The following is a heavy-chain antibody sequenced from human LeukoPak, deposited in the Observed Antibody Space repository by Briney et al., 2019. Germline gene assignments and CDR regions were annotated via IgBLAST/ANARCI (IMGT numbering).Heavy chain of an antibody. V-gene: IGHV6-1*01. D-gene: IGHD3-3*01. CDR1: GDSVSSNSAA. J-gene: IGHJ6*03. CDR2: TYYRSKWYN. CDR3: ARGPYYDFWSGYHDYYYYMDV. Sequence: SQTLSLTCALSGDSVSSNSAAWNWIRQSPSRGLEWLGRTYYRSKWYNDYAVSVKSRITINPDTSKNQFSLQLNSVTPEDTAVYYCARGPYYDFWSGYHDYYYYMDVWGKGTTVTVSS.